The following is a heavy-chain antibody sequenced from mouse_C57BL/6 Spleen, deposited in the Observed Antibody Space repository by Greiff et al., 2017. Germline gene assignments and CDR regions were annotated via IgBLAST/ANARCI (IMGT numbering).Heavy chain of an antibody. CDR1: GFNIKDDY. CDR2: IDPENGDT. D-gene: IGHD5-5*01. Sequence: EVQLQESGAELVRPGASVKLSCTASGFNIKDDYMHWVKQRPEQGLEWIGWIDPENGDTEYASKFQGKATITADTSSNTAYLQLSSLTSEDTAGYYCIYLIRGFAYWGQGTLVTVSA. V-gene: IGHV14-4*01. J-gene: IGHJ3*01. CDR3: IYLIRGFAY.